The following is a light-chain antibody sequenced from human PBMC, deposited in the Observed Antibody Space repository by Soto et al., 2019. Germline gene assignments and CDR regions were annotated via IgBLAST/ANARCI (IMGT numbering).Light chain of an antibody. CDR1: SSDVGAYNY. V-gene: IGLV2-14*03. CDR3: NSYTTSSTYV. Sequence: QSVLTQPACVSGSPGQSIAISCTGTSSDVGAYNYVSWYQQHPGKAPKLMIYDVSNRPSGVSNRFSGSKSGNTASLTISGLQAEDEADYYCNSYTTSSTYVFGTGTKVTVL. J-gene: IGLJ1*01. CDR2: DVS.